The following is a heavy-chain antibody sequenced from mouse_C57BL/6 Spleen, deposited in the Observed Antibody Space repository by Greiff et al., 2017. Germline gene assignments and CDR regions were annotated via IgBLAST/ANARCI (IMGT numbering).Heavy chain of an antibody. CDR2: ISDGGSYT. V-gene: IGHV5-4*01. Sequence: EVKLMESGGGLVKPGGSLKLSCAASGFTFSSYAMSWVRQTPEKRLEWVATISDGGSYTYYPDNVKGRFTISRDNAKNNLYLQMSHLKSEDTAMYYCAREYNYDAFDYWGQGTTLPVSS. J-gene: IGHJ2*01. CDR3: AREYNYDAFDY. D-gene: IGHD2-12*01. CDR1: GFTFSSYA.